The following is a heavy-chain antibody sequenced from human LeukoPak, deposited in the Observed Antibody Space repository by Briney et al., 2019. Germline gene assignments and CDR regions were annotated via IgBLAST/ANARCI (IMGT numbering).Heavy chain of an antibody. CDR2: VYPGDSYT. D-gene: IGHD6-19*01. CDR1: GYSFTTYW. V-gene: IGHV5-51*01. Sequence: GESLKISCKGSGYSFTTYWIGWVRQMPGKGLEWMGVVYPGDSYTRYSPSFQGQVTISADKSISTAYLKWSSMKASDSAMYYCVRQGDGSGWLFHYWGQGTLVTVSS. CDR3: VRQGDGSGWLFHY. J-gene: IGHJ4*02.